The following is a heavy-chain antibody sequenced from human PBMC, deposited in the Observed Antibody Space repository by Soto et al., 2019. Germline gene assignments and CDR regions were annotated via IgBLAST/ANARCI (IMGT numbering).Heavy chain of an antibody. CDR3: TTDVTGSYGGDY. Sequence: EVQLVQSGGNLVNPGGSLTLSCATSGLTFSGAWLSWVRQAPGKGLEWVGRIKGKVDGGATDYAAPVTGRFVISRDYSKETLYLQINSLKTEDTAVYFCTTDVTGSYGGDYWGQGTPVTVSS. V-gene: IGHV3-15*01. D-gene: IGHD3-10*01. CDR1: GLTFSGAW. CDR2: IKGKVDGGAT. J-gene: IGHJ4*02.